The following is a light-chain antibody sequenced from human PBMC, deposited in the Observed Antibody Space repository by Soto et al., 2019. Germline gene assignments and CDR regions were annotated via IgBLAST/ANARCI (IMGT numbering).Light chain of an antibody. Sequence: ESVLIQAPDILSLTPGERATLSSRASESVTSSHLSWYHHTRGQAPRLLIYGASSRATDIPDRFNPSGSGRDLNLTIGRLEHEDFAVYYCEHYGISSNTFGQGTRLAIK. CDR1: ESVTSSH. V-gene: IGKV3-20*01. CDR3: EHYGISSNT. CDR2: GAS. J-gene: IGKJ5*01.